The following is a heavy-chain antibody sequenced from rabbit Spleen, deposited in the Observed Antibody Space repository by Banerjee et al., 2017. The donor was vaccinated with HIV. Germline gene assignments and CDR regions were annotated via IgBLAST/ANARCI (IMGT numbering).Heavy chain of an antibody. CDR1: GFSLFSYW. D-gene: IGHD8-1*01. V-gene: IGHV1S40*01. CDR2: IYAVTGKA. Sequence: QSLEESGGGLVKPGGTLTLTCKASGFSLFSYWMCWVRQAPGKGLELIGCIYAVTGKAVYASWAKGRFTFSKTSSTTVTLQMTSLTVADTATYFCARDTGSSFSSYGMDLWGQGTLVTVS. J-gene: IGHJ6*01. CDR3: ARDTGSSFSSYGMDL.